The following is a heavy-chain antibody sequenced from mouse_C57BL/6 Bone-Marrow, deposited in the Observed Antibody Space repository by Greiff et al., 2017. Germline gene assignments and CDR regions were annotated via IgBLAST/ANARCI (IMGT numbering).Heavy chain of an antibody. Sequence: DVQLQESGPELVKPGASVKMSCKASGYTFTDYNMHWVKQSHGKSLEWIGYINPNNGGTSYNQKFKGKATLTVNKSSSTAYMELRSLTSEDSAVYYCARGNYYGSSNWYFDVWGTGTTVTVSS. V-gene: IGHV1-22*01. CDR3: ARGNYYGSSNWYFDV. CDR2: INPNNGGT. J-gene: IGHJ1*03. CDR1: GYTFTDYN. D-gene: IGHD1-1*01.